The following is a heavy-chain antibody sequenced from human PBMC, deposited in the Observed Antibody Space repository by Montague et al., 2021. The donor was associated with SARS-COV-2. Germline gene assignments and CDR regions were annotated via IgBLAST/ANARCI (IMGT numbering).Heavy chain of an antibody. J-gene: IGHJ3*01. Sequence: TLSLTCTVSGGSISDGGYSWTWIRQLPGKGLEWIGCIYYSGSTFYNPSLKSRLTISVGTSKNQFSLKLSSVTAADTAVYYCAGEGGRFQLWLRGDDAYDVWGQGTMVTVSS. CDR1: GGSISDGGYS. CDR3: AGEGGRFQLWLRGDDAYDV. V-gene: IGHV4-31*03. D-gene: IGHD5-18*01. CDR2: IYYSGST.